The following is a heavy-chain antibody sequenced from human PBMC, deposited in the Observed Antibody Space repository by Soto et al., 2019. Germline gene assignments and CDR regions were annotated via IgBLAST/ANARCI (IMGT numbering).Heavy chain of an antibody. CDR2: IHYSGST. J-gene: IGHJ4*02. Sequence: SETLSLTCTVSGGSISSGSYYWSWIRQPPGKGLEWIAYIHYSGSTNYSPSLKSRVTISVDTSKSQFSLKLSSATAADTAVYYCARAAMGGSSWPFDYWGQGTLVTVSS. V-gene: IGHV4-61*01. CDR3: ARAAMGGSSWPFDY. CDR1: GGSISSGSYY. D-gene: IGHD6-13*01.